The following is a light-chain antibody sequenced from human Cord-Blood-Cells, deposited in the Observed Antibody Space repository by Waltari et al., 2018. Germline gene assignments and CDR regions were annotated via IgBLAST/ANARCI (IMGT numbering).Light chain of an antibody. J-gene: IGLJ1*01. Sequence: QSALTQPRSVSGSPGKSVTISCPGTSSDVGGYKYVPWYQQHPGKAPKLMIYDVSKRPSGVPDRFSGSKSGNTASLTISGLQAEDEADYYCCSYAGSYTYVFGTGTKVTVL. CDR1: SSDVGGYKY. V-gene: IGLV2-11*01. CDR3: CSYAGSYTYV. CDR2: DVS.